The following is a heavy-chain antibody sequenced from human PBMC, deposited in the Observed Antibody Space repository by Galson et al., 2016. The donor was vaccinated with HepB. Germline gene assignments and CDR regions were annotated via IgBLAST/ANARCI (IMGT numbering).Heavy chain of an antibody. CDR2: FDPEDGKK. CDR1: GYTLSELL. V-gene: IGHV1-24*01. Sequence: QSGAEVKKPGESLRISCKVSGYTLSELLINWVRQAPGKGLEWMGGFDPEDGKKVYAQNFQGRVSMTEDTSTDTAYMVLSSLRFEDTAVYYCATDERGGSGGGMNVWGQGTTVTVSS. CDR3: ATDERGGSGGGMNV. D-gene: IGHD3-16*01. J-gene: IGHJ6*02.